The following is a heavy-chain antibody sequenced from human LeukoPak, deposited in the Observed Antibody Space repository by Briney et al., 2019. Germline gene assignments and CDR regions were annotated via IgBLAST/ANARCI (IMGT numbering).Heavy chain of an antibody. D-gene: IGHD6-13*01. CDR2: INPNSGGT. CDR1: GYTFTAYY. J-gene: IGHJ6*02. Sequence: ASVKVSCKASGYTFTAYYMHWVRQAPGQGLEWMGWINPNSGGTNYAQKFQGRVTMTRDTSISTAYMELSRLRSDDTAVYYCAREKQMDRYYYGMDVWGQGTTVTVSS. CDR3: AREKQMDRYYYGMDV. V-gene: IGHV1-2*02.